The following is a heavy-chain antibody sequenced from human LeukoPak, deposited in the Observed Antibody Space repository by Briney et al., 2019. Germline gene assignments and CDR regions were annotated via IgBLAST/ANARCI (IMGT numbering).Heavy chain of an antibody. CDR2: ISYDGSNK. CDR3: ARARGYSGYALGDY. Sequence: GGSLRLSCAASGFTFSSYAMHWVRQAPGKGLEGVAVISYDGSNKYYADSVKGRFTISRDNSKNTLYLQMNSLRAEDTAVYYCARARGYSGYALGDYWGQGTLVTVSS. D-gene: IGHD5-12*01. V-gene: IGHV3-30*04. J-gene: IGHJ4*02. CDR1: GFTFSSYA.